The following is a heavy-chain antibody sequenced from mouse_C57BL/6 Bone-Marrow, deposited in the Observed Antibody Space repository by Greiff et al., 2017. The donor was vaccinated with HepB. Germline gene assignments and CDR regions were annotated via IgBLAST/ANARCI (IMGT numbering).Heavy chain of an antibody. Sequence: DVKLVESVAELVRPGASVKLSCTASGFNIKNTYMHWVKQRPEQGLEWIGRIDPANGNTKYAPKFQGKATITADTSSNTAYLQLSSLTSEDTAIYYCAKGATASYWYFDVWGTGTTVTVSS. V-gene: IGHV14-3*01. D-gene: IGHD1-2*01. CDR2: IDPANGNT. CDR3: AKGATASYWYFDV. J-gene: IGHJ1*03. CDR1: GFNIKNTY.